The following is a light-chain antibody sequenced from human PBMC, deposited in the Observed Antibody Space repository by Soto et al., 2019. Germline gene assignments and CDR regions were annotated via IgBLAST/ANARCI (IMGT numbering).Light chain of an antibody. V-gene: IGLV1-47*01. Sequence: QPVLTQPPSASATPGQRVTISCSGSSSNIGSDFVFWYQQLPGTAPKLLIYRNIQRPSGVPDRFSGSKSGTSASLAISGLRSEDEADSYCAAWDHSRSGWMIGGGTKLTVL. J-gene: IGLJ3*02. CDR2: RNI. CDR3: AAWDHSRSGWM. CDR1: SSNIGSDF.